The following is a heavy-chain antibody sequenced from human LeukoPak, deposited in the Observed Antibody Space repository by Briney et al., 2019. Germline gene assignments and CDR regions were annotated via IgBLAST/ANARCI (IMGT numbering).Heavy chain of an antibody. V-gene: IGHV3-21*01. CDR2: ISGSSSYI. Sequence: GGSLRLSCAASGFTFSSYSMNWVRQAPGKGLEWVSSISGSSSYIYYADSVKGRFTISRDNAKNSLYLQMNSLRAEDTAVYYCASSSLWGDYYYGMDVWGQGTTVTVSS. CDR3: ASSSLWGDYYYGMDV. CDR1: GFTFSSYS. J-gene: IGHJ6*02. D-gene: IGHD3-16*01.